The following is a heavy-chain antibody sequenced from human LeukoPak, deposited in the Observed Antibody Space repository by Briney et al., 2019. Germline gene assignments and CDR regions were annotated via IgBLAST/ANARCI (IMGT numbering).Heavy chain of an antibody. J-gene: IGHJ4*02. V-gene: IGHV4-59*08. Sequence: PSETLSLTCTVSGGSNSSYYWSWIRQRPGKGLEWIGYIYYSGSTNYNPSLKSRVTISVDTSKNQFSLKLSSVTAADTAVYYCARQVRGGRHVDYWGQGTLVTVSP. CDR3: ARQVRGGRHVDY. CDR1: GGSNSSYY. CDR2: IYYSGST. D-gene: IGHD3-10*01.